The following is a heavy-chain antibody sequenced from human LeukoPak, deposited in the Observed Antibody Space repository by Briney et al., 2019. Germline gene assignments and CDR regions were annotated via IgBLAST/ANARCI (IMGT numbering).Heavy chain of an antibody. D-gene: IGHD3-10*01. V-gene: IGHV3-30*18. CDR3: AKEGYYGSGSFPDY. J-gene: IGHJ4*02. Sequence: GRSLRLSCAASGFTFSSYGMHCVRQAPGKGLEWVAVISHDGSNEYYADSVKGRFTISRDNSKNTLYLQITSLRAEDTAVYYFAKEGYYGSGSFPDYWGQGTLVTVSS. CDR2: ISHDGSNE. CDR1: GFTFSSYG.